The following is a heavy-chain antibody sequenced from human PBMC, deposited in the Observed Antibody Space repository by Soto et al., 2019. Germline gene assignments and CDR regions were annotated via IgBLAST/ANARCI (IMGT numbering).Heavy chain of an antibody. CDR1: GFPFSNHA. V-gene: IGHV3-23*01. Sequence: LRLSCAASGFPFSNHAMSWVRQAPGKGLEWVSGISDGGDLIYYADSVKGRFSMSRDNSENMLYLQMTDLRAEDTAIYFCAKRQGTGLAAKNFDFWGQGTLVTVSS. CDR3: AKRQGTGLAAKNFDF. D-gene: IGHD2-15*01. CDR2: ISDGGDLI. J-gene: IGHJ4*02.